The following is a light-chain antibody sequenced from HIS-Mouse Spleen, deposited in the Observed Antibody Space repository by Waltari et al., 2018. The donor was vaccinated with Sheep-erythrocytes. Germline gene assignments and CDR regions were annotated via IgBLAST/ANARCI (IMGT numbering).Light chain of an antibody. CDR2: SAS. CDR1: QSISSY. J-gene: IGKJ2*01. CDR3: QQSYRTPYT. V-gene: IGKV1-39*01. Sequence: DIHMTQSPSSLSSSVGDRLTITCRASQSISSYLTWYQQKPGKAPKLLIYSASSLQSGVPSRFSGSGSETDFAITISSLQPEDFATYYCQQSYRTPYTFGQGTKLEIK.